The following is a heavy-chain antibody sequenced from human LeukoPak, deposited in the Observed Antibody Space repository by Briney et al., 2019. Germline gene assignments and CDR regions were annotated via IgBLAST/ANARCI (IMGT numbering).Heavy chain of an antibody. CDR2: ADWNDDE. CDR1: GFELNDNGVR. V-gene: IGHV2-70*04. CDR3: ARIRGGGIYAFDS. Sequence: SGPTLVNPKQTLTMTCVFSGFELNDNGVRVAWIRQPPGKALEWLAHADWNDDEFYSSSLTHRLTISKDTSKSQVVLKMTNMAPVDTGTYFCARIRGGGIYAFDSWGQGVVVTVSS. D-gene: IGHD2-15*01. J-gene: IGHJ4*02.